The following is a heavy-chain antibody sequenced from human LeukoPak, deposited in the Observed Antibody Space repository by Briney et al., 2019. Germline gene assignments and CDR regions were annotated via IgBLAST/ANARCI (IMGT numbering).Heavy chain of an antibody. J-gene: IGHJ4*02. CDR2: ISLGDGPM. V-gene: IGHV3-11*04. CDR3: ARGDWFLDY. Sequence: PGGTLRLSCATSGFTFSNYYMSWIRQAPGKGLEWVSYISLGDGPMYYADSVKGRFTISRDNAKNSLYLQMNSLRAEDTAVYYCARGDWFLDYWGQGTLVTIPS. CDR1: GFTFSNYY. D-gene: IGHD3-3*01.